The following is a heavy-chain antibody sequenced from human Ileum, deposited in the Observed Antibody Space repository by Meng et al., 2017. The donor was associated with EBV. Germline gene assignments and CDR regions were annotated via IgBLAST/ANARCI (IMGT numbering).Heavy chain of an antibody. V-gene: IGHV1-18*03. J-gene: IGHJ5*02. D-gene: IGHD1-26*01. CDR2: ISSYSGNT. CDR1: GYTFTDYG. Sequence: QVQLVQSGAEVKKPGASVKVACKASGYTFTDYGITWGRQAPGQGLEWMGWISSYSGNTKYAQKFQGRVTMTTDTFTTTTYMELRSLRSDDMAVYYCARDLVSGSLNWFDPWGQGTLVTVSS. CDR3: ARDLVSGSLNWFDP.